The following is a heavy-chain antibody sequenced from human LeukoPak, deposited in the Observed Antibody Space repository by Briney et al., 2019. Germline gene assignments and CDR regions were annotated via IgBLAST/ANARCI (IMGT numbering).Heavy chain of an antibody. V-gene: IGHV4-59*01. D-gene: IGHD3-9*01. CDR1: GGSISSYY. CDR3: ARGSSYYDTLTGSGDY. Sequence: PSETLSLTCTVSGGSISSYYWSWIRQPPGKGLEWIGYIYYSGNTNYNPSLKSRVTISVDTSKNQFSLKLSSVTAADTAVYYCARGSSYYDTLTGSGDYWGQGTLVTVSS. CDR2: IYYSGNT. J-gene: IGHJ4*02.